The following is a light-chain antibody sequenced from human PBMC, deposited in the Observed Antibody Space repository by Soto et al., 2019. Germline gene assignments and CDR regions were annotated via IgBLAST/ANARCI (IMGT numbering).Light chain of an antibody. J-gene: IGLJ2*01. Sequence: QSVLTQPPSVSAAPGQKVTISCSGSSSNIGNNFVSWYQQLPGTAPKLLIYDNDKRPSGIPDRFSGSRSGTSATLGITGLQTGDEADYYCATWDDSLSAVVFCGGTKLTVL. CDR2: DND. CDR3: ATWDDSLSAVV. V-gene: IGLV1-51*01. CDR1: SSNIGNNF.